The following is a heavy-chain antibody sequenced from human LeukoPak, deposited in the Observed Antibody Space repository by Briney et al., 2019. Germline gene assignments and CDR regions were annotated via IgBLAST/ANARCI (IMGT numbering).Heavy chain of an antibody. V-gene: IGHV5-51*01. Sequence: GESLKICCKGSGYCFTSYWISWVRPMPGKGLEWMWIIYPDDSDTRYSPSFQGQVTISADKSISTDYLQWSSVKASDTAMYYCARRSYGGKDFDQWGQGTLVTVSS. J-gene: IGHJ4*02. CDR3: ARRSYGGKDFDQ. CDR1: GYCFTSYW. D-gene: IGHD4-23*01. CDR2: IYPDDSDT.